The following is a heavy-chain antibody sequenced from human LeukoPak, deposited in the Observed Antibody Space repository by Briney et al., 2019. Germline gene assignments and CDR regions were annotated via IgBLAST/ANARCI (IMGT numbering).Heavy chain of an antibody. J-gene: IGHJ3*02. V-gene: IGHV3-30*01. Sequence: GGSLRLSCAASGFTFSSYAMNWVRQAPGKGLEWVAVISYDGSNKYYADSVKGRFTISRDNSKNTLYLQMHSLRAEDTAVYYCARGEDSSGYYTRFGAFDIWGQGTMVTVSS. CDR2: ISYDGSNK. CDR1: GFTFSSYA. D-gene: IGHD3-22*01. CDR3: ARGEDSSGYYTRFGAFDI.